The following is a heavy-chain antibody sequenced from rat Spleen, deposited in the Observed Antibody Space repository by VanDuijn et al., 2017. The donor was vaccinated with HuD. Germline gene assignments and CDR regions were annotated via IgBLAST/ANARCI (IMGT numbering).Heavy chain of an antibody. CDR3: ARSDGTHYYLPFAD. V-gene: IGHV3-3*01. D-gene: IGHD1-12*02. CDR2: INSAGST. J-gene: IGHJ3*01. Sequence: EVQLQESGPGLVKPSQSLSVICSVTGHSISSSYRWNWIRKFPGSKLEWMGYINSAGSTIYNPSLKSRISITRDTSKNQFFLQVNSVTTEDTATYYCARSDGTHYYLPFADWGQGTLVTVSS. CDR1: GHSISSSYR.